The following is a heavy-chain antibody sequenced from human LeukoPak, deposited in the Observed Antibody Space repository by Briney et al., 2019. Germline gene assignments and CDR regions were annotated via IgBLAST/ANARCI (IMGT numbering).Heavy chain of an antibody. D-gene: IGHD3-9*01. V-gene: IGHV1-46*01. CDR3: VXXRXSDILTGHFDY. CDR1: XXTXXXXX. CDR2: INPSGGST. Sequence: ASVKVSCKASXXTXXXXXMHWXXXXPXQGXEWMGIINPSGGSTSYXXKXQGRVTMTRDTSTSTVYMELSSLRSEDTAVYSCVXXRXSDILTGHFDYWGQGTLVTVSS. J-gene: IGHJ4*02.